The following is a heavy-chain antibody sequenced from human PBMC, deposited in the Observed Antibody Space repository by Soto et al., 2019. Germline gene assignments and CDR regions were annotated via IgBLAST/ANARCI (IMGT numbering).Heavy chain of an antibody. CDR1: GYTFTSYY. J-gene: IGHJ4*02. D-gene: IGHD6-19*01. CDR2: INPSGGIT. Sequence: ASVKVSCKASGYTFTSYYMHWVRQAPGQGLEWMGKINPSGGITRYAQKLQGRVTMTRDTSTSTVYMELSSLKSEDTAVYYCARGVMYSSGWYGSDYWGQGTLVTVSS. V-gene: IGHV1-46*04. CDR3: ARGVMYSSGWYGSDY.